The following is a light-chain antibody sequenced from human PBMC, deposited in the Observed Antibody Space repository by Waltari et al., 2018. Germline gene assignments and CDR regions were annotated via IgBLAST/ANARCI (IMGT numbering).Light chain of an antibody. J-gene: IGLJ2*01. CDR2: RDN. CDR3: TAWDSSLKGLL. CDR1: ASNTGSDP. V-gene: IGLV1-44*01. Sequence: QSVLSQPPSASGTPGQRVSISCSGSASNTGSDPVTWYKHPPGTAPKLLIYRDNLRPSGVPDRFSGSKSGTSASLAISGLQSEDEADYFCTAWDSSLKGLLFGGGTRLTVL.